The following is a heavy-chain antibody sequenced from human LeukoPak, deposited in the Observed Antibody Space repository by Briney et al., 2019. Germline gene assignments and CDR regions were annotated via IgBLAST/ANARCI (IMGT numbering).Heavy chain of an antibody. D-gene: IGHD5-24*01. V-gene: IGHV3-30-3*01. J-gene: IGHJ4*02. CDR1: GFTFSSYA. Sequence: GGSLRLSCAASGFTFSSYAMHWVRQAPGKGLEWVAVISYDGSNKYSPDSVKGRFTISRDNSKNTLYLQMNTLRAEDTAVYYCAPKGRWLQLQSYFDYWGQGTLVTVSS. CDR2: ISYDGSNK. CDR3: APKGRWLQLQSYFDY.